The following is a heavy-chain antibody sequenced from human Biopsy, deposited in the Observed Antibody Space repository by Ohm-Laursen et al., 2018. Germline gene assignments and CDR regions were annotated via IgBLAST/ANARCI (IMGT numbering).Heavy chain of an antibody. CDR3: ARDPLNGHKHFDY. Sequence: ASVKVSCKPSGYNFGNYYINWVRKVPGQGLEWLGYINCKTGATNYAQKFQGTVTMTRDASISTAYLALGSLRSADTAIYYCARDPLNGHKHFDYWGQGSLVTVSS. V-gene: IGHV1-2*02. CDR1: GYNFGNYY. J-gene: IGHJ4*02. D-gene: IGHD2-8*01. CDR2: INCKTGAT.